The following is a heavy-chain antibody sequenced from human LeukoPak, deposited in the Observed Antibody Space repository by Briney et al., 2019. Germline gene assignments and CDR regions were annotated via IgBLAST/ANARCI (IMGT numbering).Heavy chain of an antibody. J-gene: IGHJ4*02. D-gene: IGHD6-13*01. CDR2: INHSGST. CDR3: WSQKAAAGPPSPDFPDY. CDR1: GGSFSGYY. Sequence: PSETLSLTCAVYGGSFSGYYWSWIRQPPGKGLEWIGEINHSGSTNYNPSLNSRVTISVDTSKNQFSLKLSSVTAADTAVDYCWSQKAAAGPPSPDFPDYWGQGTLVTVSS. V-gene: IGHV4-34*01.